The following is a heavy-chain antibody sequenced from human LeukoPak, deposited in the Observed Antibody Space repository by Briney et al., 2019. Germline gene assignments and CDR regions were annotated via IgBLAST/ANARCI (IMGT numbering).Heavy chain of an antibody. J-gene: IGHJ4*02. Sequence: GGSLRLSCAASGFTFTTYSMNWVRQAPGKGLEWVSYISSSGSTIYYADSVKGRFTISSDNAKNSLYLQMNSLRAEDTAVYYCARDSLAAAGGFDYWGQGTLVTVSS. D-gene: IGHD6-13*01. CDR2: ISSSGSTI. CDR3: ARDSLAAAGGFDY. CDR1: GFTFTTYS. V-gene: IGHV3-48*04.